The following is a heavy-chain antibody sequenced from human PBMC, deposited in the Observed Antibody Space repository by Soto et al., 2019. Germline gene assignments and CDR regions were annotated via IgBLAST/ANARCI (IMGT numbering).Heavy chain of an antibody. V-gene: IGHV3-23*01. CDR3: AKDPDGMDV. CDR1: GFTFSSYA. J-gene: IGHJ6*02. Sequence: GGSLRLSCAASGFTFSSYAMSWVRQAPGKGLEWVSAISGSGGSTYYADSVKGRFNISRDNSKNTLDQQMNSQRAEDTAVYYCAKDPDGMDVWGQGTTVTVSS. CDR2: ISGSGGST.